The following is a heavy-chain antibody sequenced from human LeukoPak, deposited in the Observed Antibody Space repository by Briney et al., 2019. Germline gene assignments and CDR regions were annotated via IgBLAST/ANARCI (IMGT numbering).Heavy chain of an antibody. CDR2: IYYSGST. CDR3: ARELISYGTYYYVSSGLNY. Sequence: SQTLSLTCTVSGGSISSGDYYWSWIRQPPGKGLEWIGYIYYSGSTYYNPSLKSRVTISVDTSKNQFSLKLSSVTAADTAVYYCARELISYGTYYYVSSGLNYWGQGTLVTVSS. D-gene: IGHD3-22*01. CDR1: GGSISSGDYY. J-gene: IGHJ4*02. V-gene: IGHV4-30-4*08.